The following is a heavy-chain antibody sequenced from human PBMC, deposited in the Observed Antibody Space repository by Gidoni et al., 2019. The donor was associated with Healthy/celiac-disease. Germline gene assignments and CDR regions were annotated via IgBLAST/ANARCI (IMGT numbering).Heavy chain of an antibody. J-gene: IGHJ4*02. V-gene: IGHV4-30-4*01. CDR3: ARDAPDFWSGGHFDY. CDR2: IYYSGST. CDR1: GGSISRGDYY. D-gene: IGHD3-3*01. Sequence: QVQLQESCPGLVKPSQTLSLTCTVSGGSISRGDYYWSWIRQPPGKGLEWIGYIYYSGSTYYNPSLKSRVTISVDTSKNQFSLKLSSVTAADTVVYYCARDAPDFWSGGHFDYWGQGTLVTVSS.